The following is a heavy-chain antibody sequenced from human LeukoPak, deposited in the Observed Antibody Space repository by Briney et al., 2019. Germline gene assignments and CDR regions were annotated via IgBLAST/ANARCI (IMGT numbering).Heavy chain of an antibody. Sequence: SSETLSLTCTVSGGSISSSSYYWSWIRQPPGKGLEWIGYIYYSGSTNYNASLKSRVTISVDTSKNQFSLKLSSVTAADTAVYYCARGGEQQLDLEFDYWGQGTLVTVSS. CDR3: ARGGEQQLDLEFDY. V-gene: IGHV4-61*01. CDR1: GGSISSSSYY. J-gene: IGHJ4*02. D-gene: IGHD6-13*01. CDR2: IYYSGST.